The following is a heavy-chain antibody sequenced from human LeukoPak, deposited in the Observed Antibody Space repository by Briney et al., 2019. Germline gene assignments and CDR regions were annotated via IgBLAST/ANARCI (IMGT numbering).Heavy chain of an antibody. D-gene: IGHD3-22*01. CDR1: GFTFSDYY. J-gene: IGHJ4*02. V-gene: IGHV3-11*01. CDR3: ASPAEGYYDSSGYYYGPFDY. CDR2: IRSSGSTI. Sequence: GGSLRLSCAASGFTFSDYYMSWIRQAPGKGLEWVSYIRSSGSTIYYADSVKGRFTISRDNAKNSLYLQMNSLRAEDTAVYYCASPAEGYYDSSGYYYGPFDYWGQGTLVTVSS.